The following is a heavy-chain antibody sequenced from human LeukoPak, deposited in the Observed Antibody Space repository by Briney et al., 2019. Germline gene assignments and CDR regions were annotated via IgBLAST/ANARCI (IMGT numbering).Heavy chain of an antibody. V-gene: IGHV4-61*02. Sequence: SETLSLTCTVSGGSISSGSYYWSWIRQPAGKGLEWIGRIYTSGSTNYNPSLKSRVTISVDTSKNQFSLKLSSVTAADTAVYYCARHYYGSGSYSVWGQGTLVTVSS. CDR1: GGSISSGSYY. CDR2: IYTSGST. D-gene: IGHD3-10*01. J-gene: IGHJ4*02. CDR3: ARHYYGSGSYSV.